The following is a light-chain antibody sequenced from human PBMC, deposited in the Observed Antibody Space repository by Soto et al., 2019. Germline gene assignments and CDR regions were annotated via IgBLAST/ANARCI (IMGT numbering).Light chain of an antibody. V-gene: IGKV3-15*01. CDR2: GAS. CDR3: QQYNNWPPWT. J-gene: IGKJ1*01. Sequence: EIVMTQSPATLSVSPGERATLSCRASQSVRSNLAWYQQKPGQAPRLLIYGASTRATDVPARFSGSGSGIEFTLTISSLQSEDFAVYYCQQYNNWPPWTFGQGTKVEIK. CDR1: QSVRSN.